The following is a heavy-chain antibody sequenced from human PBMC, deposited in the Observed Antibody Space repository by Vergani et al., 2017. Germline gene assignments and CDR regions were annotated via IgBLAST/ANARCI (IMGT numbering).Heavy chain of an antibody. Sequence: QVQLVQSGAEVKKPGASVKVSCKASGYPFTSYYMHWVRQAPGQGLAWMGIINPSGGSTSYAQKFQGGGTITADKSTSTAYMELSSRRSEDPAVYYCAGSNTGGYSQFTYYMDVWGKGTTVTVSS. CDR1: GYPFTSYY. D-gene: IGHD4-23*01. CDR3: AGSNTGGYSQFTYYMDV. V-gene: IGHV1-46*01. J-gene: IGHJ6*03. CDR2: INPSGGST.